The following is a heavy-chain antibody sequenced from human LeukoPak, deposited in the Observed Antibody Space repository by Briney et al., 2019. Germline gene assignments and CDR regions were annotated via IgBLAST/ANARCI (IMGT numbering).Heavy chain of an antibody. CDR3: ARDSSGYDSAGFDY. Sequence: GGSLRLSCAASGFTFSSYSMNWVRQAPGKGLEWVSSISSSYIYYADSVKGRFTISRDNAKNSLYLQMNSLRAEDTAVYYCARDSSGYDSAGFDYWGQGTLVTVSS. J-gene: IGHJ4*02. V-gene: IGHV3-21*01. D-gene: IGHD3-22*01. CDR2: ISSSYI. CDR1: GFTFSSYS.